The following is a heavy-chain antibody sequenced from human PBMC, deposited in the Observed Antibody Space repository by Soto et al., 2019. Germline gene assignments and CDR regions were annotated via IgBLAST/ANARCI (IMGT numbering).Heavy chain of an antibody. Sequence: GASVKVSCKASGYAFTSYGISWVRQAPGQGLEWMGWISAYNGNTNYAQKLQGRVTMTTDTSTSTAYMELRSLRSDGTAVYYCARHRAGGDFWSGYSMDVWGKGTTVTVSS. CDR2: ISAYNGNT. CDR3: ARHRAGGDFWSGYSMDV. D-gene: IGHD3-3*01. V-gene: IGHV1-18*01. CDR1: GYAFTSYG. J-gene: IGHJ6*04.